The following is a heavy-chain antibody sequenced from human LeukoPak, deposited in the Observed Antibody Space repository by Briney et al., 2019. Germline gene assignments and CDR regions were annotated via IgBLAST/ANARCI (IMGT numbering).Heavy chain of an antibody. CDR3: AREKSGTLTRAYYYIDV. CDR2: AYSGVNA. D-gene: IGHD1-26*01. V-gene: IGHV4-4*07. J-gene: IGHJ6*03. CDR1: GDSMHSYY. Sequence: SETLPLTCTVSGDSMHSYYWSWIRQSPEKGLEWIGRAYSGVNAYYNPSLQSRVTISVDKSNNQFSLDLTSVTAADTALYYCAREKSGTLTRAYYYIDVWGKGITVTVSS.